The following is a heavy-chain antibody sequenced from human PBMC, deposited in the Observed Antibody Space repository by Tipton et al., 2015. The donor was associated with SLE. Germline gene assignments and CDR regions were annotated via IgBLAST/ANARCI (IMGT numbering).Heavy chain of an antibody. CDR1: GAPLNYGNYY. V-gene: IGHV4-61*02. CDR3: ARGDNIGWFNY. Sequence: TLSLTCTVSGAPLNYGNYYWNWIRQPAGKGLEWIGRLYSSGGFEYSPSLKSRATISVDTSRNQFSLKLSSMIDADTAVYYCARGDNIGWFNYWGQGTLVTVSS. D-gene: IGHD6-25*01. J-gene: IGHJ4*02. CDR2: LYSSGGF.